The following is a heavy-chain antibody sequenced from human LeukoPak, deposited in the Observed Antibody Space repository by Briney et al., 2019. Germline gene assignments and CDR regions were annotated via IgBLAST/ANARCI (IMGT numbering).Heavy chain of an antibody. J-gene: IGHJ4*02. CDR1: GYSISSGYY. CDR2: IYHSGST. CDR3: ARGSGYDYYFDY. Sequence: SETLSLTCTVSGYSISSGYYWGWIRQPPGKGLEWIGSIYHSGSTYYNPSLKSRVTISVDTSKNQFSLKLSSVTAADTAVYYCARGSGYDYYFDYWGQGTLVTVSS. V-gene: IGHV4-38-2*02. D-gene: IGHD5-12*01.